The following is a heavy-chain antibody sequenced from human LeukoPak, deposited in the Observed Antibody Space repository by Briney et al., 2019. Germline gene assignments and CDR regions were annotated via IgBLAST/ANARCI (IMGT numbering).Heavy chain of an antibody. CDR3: ARGIAVAGGWFDP. CDR1: GGSISSYY. V-gene: IGHV4-59*01. Sequence: SETLSLTCTVCGGSISSYYWSWIRQPPGKGLEWIGYIYYSGSTNYNPSLKSRVTISVDTSKNQFSLKLSSVTAADTAVYYCARGIAVAGGWFDPWGQGTLVTVSS. CDR2: IYYSGST. D-gene: IGHD6-19*01. J-gene: IGHJ5*02.